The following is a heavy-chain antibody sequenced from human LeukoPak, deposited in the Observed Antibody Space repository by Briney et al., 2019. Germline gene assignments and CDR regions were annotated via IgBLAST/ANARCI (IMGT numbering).Heavy chain of an antibody. Sequence: PGGSLRLSCAASGFTFSSYSMNWVRQAPGKGLEWVSSISSSSSYIYYADSVKGRFTISRDNAKNSLYLQMNSLRAEDTAVYYCARDPQERPRGYYYGKDVWGQGTTVTVSS. V-gene: IGHV3-21*01. D-gene: IGHD1-1*01. CDR3: ARDPQERPRGYYYGKDV. J-gene: IGHJ6*02. CDR1: GFTFSSYS. CDR2: ISSSSSYI.